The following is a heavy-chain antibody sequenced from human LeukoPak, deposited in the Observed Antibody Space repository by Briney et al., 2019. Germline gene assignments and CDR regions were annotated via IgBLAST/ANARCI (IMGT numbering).Heavy chain of an antibody. V-gene: IGHV3-33*06. Sequence: PGGSLRLSCAASGFTFSSYGMHWVRQAPGKGLEWVAVIWYDGSNKYYADSVKGRFTISRDNSKNTLYLQMNSLRAEDTAVYYWGKVPMPPFIIKFGGALDYWGQGTLATVSS. CDR1: GFTFSSYG. CDR3: GKVPMPPFIIKFGGALDY. J-gene: IGHJ4*02. D-gene: IGHD3-16*01. CDR2: IWYDGSNK.